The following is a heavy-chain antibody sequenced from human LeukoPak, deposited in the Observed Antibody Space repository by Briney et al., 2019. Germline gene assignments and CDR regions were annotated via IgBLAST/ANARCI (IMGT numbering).Heavy chain of an antibody. V-gene: IGHV1-46*01. D-gene: IGHD1-26*01. CDR3: ARDNSYSDSSWWFDP. CDR2: INPSGSST. CDR1: GCIFTAHY. Sequence: ASVKVSCKASGCIFTAHYLHWVRQAPGQGLEWMGLINPSGSSTLYAQKFQGRVTMTRDTSTNTDYMELSSLRSEDTAVYYCARDNSYSDSSWWFDPWGQGTLVTVSS. J-gene: IGHJ5*02.